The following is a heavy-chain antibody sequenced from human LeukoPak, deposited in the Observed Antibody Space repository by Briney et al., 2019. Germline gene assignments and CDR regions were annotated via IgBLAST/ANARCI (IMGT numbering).Heavy chain of an antibody. CDR1: GYTFTGYY. J-gene: IGHJ5*02. Sequence: GASVKVSCKASGYTFTGYYMHWVRQAPGQGLEWMGWINPNSGGTNYAQKFQGRVTMTRDTSISTAYMELSRLRSDDTAVYYCARDEDYYDSSGYYRTWGQETLVTVSS. V-gene: IGHV1-2*02. D-gene: IGHD3-22*01. CDR2: INPNSGGT. CDR3: ARDEDYYDSSGYYRT.